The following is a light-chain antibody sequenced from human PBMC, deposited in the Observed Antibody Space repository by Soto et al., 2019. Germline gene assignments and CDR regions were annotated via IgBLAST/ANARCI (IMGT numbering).Light chain of an antibody. V-gene: IGKV3-20*01. CDR1: QSVNTY. CDR2: GAS. J-gene: IGKJ1*01. Sequence: EIVLTQSPGTLSLSPGERATLSCRASQSVNTYLAWYQQKPGQAPSLFISGASNRATDIPDRFSGSGSGTEFTLAISRLEPEDFAVDYCQQYGSSPTFGQGTKVDIK. CDR3: QQYGSSPT.